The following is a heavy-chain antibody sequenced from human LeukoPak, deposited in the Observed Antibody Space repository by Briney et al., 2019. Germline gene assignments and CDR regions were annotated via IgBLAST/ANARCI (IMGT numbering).Heavy chain of an antibody. CDR3: ARHGRLAALDY. CDR2: INHSGST. V-gene: IGHV4-34*01. Sequence: SETLSLTCAVYGGSFSGYYWSWIRQPPGKGLEWIGEINHSGSTNYNPSLKSRVTISVDTSKNQFSLKLSSVTAADTAVYYCARHGRLAALDYWGQGTLVTVSS. J-gene: IGHJ4*02. CDR1: GGSFSGYY. D-gene: IGHD2-15*01.